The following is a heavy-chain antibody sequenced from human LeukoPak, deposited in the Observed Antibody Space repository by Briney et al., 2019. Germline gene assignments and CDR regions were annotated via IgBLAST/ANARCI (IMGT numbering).Heavy chain of an antibody. D-gene: IGHD4-23*01. CDR3: ARRSGVTNWFDP. V-gene: IGHV4-4*09. CDR1: GGSISSYY. J-gene: IGHJ5*02. CDR2: IYTSGIT. Sequence: SETLSLTCTVSGGSISSYYWSWIRQPPGKGLEWIGYIYTSGITNYNPSLKSRVTISVDTSKNQFSLKLSSVTAADTAVYYCARRSGVTNWFDPWGQGTLVTVSS.